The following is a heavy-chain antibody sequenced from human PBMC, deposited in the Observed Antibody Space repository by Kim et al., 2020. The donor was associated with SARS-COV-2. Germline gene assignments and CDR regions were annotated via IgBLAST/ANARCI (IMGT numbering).Heavy chain of an antibody. CDR2: INPSGGST. Sequence: ASVKVSCKASGYTFTSYYMHWVRQAPGQGLEWMGIINPSGGSTSYAQKFQSRVTMTRDTSTSTVYMELSSLRSEDTAVYYCARGAVVVAATPAFDPWGQGTLVTVSS. J-gene: IGHJ5*02. CDR1: GYTFTSYY. CDR3: ARGAVVVAATPAFDP. V-gene: IGHV1-46*01. D-gene: IGHD2-15*01.